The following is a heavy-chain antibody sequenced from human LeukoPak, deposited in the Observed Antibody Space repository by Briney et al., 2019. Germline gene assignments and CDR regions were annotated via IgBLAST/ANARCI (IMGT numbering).Heavy chain of an antibody. CDR2: ISSSSSTI. CDR1: GFTFSSYS. J-gene: IGHJ6*03. D-gene: IGHD2-15*01. CDR3: ARGASVFMPHPGIGYCSGGSCYSRLYYYYMDV. Sequence: PGGSLRLSCAASGFTFSSYSMNWVRQAPGKGLEWVSYISSSSSTIYYADSVKGRFTISRDNAKNSLYLQMNSLRAEDTAVYYCARGASVFMPHPGIGYCSGGSCYSRLYYYYMDVWGKGTTVTVSS. V-gene: IGHV3-48*01.